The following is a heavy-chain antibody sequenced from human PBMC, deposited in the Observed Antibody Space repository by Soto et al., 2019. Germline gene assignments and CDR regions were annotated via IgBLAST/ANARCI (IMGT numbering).Heavy chain of an antibody. J-gene: IGHJ6*03. CDR1: GGSISSSSYY. Sequence: PSETLSLTCTVSGGSISSSSYYWGWIRQPPGKGLEWIGSIYYSGSTYYNPSLKSRVTISVDTSKNQFSLKLSSVTAADTAVYYCARQPYYDFWSGYRYYYYYMDVWGKGTTVTVSS. D-gene: IGHD3-3*01. CDR2: IYYSGST. V-gene: IGHV4-39*01. CDR3: ARQPYYDFWSGYRYYYYYMDV.